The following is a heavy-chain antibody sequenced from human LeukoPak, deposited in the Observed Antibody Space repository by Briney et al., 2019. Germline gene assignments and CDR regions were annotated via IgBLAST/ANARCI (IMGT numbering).Heavy chain of an antibody. CDR2: INPNSGGT. Sequence: GASVKVSCKTSGYTFTGYYMHWVRQAPGQGLEWMGWINPNSGGTNYAQKFQGRVTMTRDTSISTAYMELSRLRSDDTAVYYCAGDLSPLGKVVTAIPFDYWGQGTLVTVSS. V-gene: IGHV1-2*02. CDR3: AGDLSPLGKVVTAIPFDY. CDR1: GYTFTGYY. J-gene: IGHJ4*02. D-gene: IGHD2-21*02.